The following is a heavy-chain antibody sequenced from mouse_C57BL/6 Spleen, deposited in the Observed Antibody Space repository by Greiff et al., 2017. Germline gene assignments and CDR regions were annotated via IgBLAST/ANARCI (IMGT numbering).Heavy chain of an antibody. CDR2: INPSNGGT. V-gene: IGHV1-53*01. CDR3: ARGGDYGFYAMDY. J-gene: IGHJ4*01. CDR1: GYTFTSYW. Sequence: QVHVKQPGTELVKPGASVKLSCKASGYTFTSYWMHWVKQRPGQGLEWIGNINPSNGGTNYNEKFKSKATLTVDKSSSTAYMQLSSLTSEDSAVYYCARGGDYGFYAMDYWGQGTSVTVSS. D-gene: IGHD1-2*01.